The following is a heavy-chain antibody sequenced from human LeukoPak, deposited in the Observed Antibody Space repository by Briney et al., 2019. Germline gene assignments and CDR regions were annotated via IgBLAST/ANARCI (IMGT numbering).Heavy chain of an antibody. J-gene: IGHJ4*02. D-gene: IGHD6-19*01. CDR3: ATYSSGWYFDY. CDR2: IYYSGNT. CDR1: DVSISSSNSY. V-gene: IGHV4-39*07. Sequence: SETLSLTCTVSDVSISSSNSYWGWIRQPPGKGLEWIGSIYYSGNTYYNASLKSQVSISIDTSKNQFSLKLTSVTAADTAVYYCATYSSGWYFDYWGQGTLVTVSS.